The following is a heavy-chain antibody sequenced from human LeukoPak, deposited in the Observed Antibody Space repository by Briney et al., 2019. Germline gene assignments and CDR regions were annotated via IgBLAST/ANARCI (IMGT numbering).Heavy chain of an antibody. V-gene: IGHV4-38-2*02. D-gene: IGHD6-13*01. J-gene: IGHJ5*02. CDR3: ARQQPDNWFDP. Sequence: PSETLSLTCTVSGYSISSGYYWGWIRQPPGKGLEWIGSIYHSGSTYYNPSLKSRVTISVDTSKNQFSLKLSSVTAADTAVYYCARQQPDNWFDPWGQGTLVTVSS. CDR2: IYHSGST. CDR1: GYSISSGYY.